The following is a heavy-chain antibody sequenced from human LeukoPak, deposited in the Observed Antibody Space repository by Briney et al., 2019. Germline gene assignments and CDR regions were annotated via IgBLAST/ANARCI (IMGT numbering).Heavy chain of an antibody. CDR2: FYYSGSA. Sequence: PSETLSLTCTVSGVSLSSHYWSWHPEPPRGGLEWIGYFYYSGSANYNPSLKSRVTMSVDTSKNQFSLKLSSVTAADTAVYYCARDMWLTSFWGQGTLVTVSS. D-gene: IGHD3-22*01. V-gene: IGHV4-59*11. CDR1: GVSLSSHY. CDR3: ARDMWLTSF. J-gene: IGHJ4*02.